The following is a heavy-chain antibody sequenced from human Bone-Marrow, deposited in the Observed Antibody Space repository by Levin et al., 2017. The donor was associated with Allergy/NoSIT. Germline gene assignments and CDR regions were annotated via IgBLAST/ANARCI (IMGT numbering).Heavy chain of an antibody. CDR2: IYHSGST. V-gene: IGHV4-30-2*01. CDR1: GGSISSGGYS. J-gene: IGHJ4*02. CDR3: AKSLWFGAHFDY. Sequence: SQTLSLTCAVSGGSISSGGYSWSWIRQPPGKGLEWIGYIYHSGSTYYNPSLKSRVTISMDRSKNHFSLNLTSVTAADTAVYFCAKSLWFGAHFDYWGQGTLVTVSS. D-gene: IGHD3-10*01.